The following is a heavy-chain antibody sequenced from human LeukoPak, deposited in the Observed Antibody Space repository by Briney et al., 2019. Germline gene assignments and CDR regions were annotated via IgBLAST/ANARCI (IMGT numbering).Heavy chain of an antibody. Sequence: ASVKVSCKASRGTFSNYAISWVRQAPGQGLEWMGGIIPKFGTAIYAQKFQGRVTITADKSTSTAYMELSSLRSEDTAVYYCASRPSVYNWNDSVYWGQGTLVTVSS. CDR1: RGTFSNYA. D-gene: IGHD1-20*01. CDR3: ASRPSVYNWNDSVY. V-gene: IGHV1-69*06. CDR2: IIPKFGTA. J-gene: IGHJ4*02.